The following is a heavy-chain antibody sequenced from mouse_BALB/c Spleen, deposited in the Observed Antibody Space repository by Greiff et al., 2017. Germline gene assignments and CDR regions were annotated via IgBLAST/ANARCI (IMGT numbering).Heavy chain of an antibody. CDR2: INPYNDGT. V-gene: IGHV1-14*01. D-gene: IGHD1-1*01. J-gene: IGHJ2*01. Sequence: VQLKESGPELVKPGASVKMSCKASGYTFTSYVMHWVKQKPGQGLEWIGYINPYNDGTKYNEKFKGKATLTSDKSSSTAYMELSSLTSEDSAVYYCARDYYYGSSDYWGQGTTLTVSS. CDR3: ARDYYYGSSDY. CDR1: GYTFTSYV.